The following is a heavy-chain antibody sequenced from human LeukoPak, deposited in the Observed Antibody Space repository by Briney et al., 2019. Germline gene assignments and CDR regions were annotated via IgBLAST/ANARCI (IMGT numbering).Heavy chain of an antibody. CDR3: ARRRDLYSGSYYPFDY. CDR2: IYPGDSDT. CDR1: GYSFTSYW. Sequence: GESLKISCKGSGYSFTSYWIGWVRQMPGKGLEWMGIIYPGDSDTRYSPSFQGQVTISADKSISTAYLQWSSLKASDTAMYYCARRRDLYSGSYYPFDYWGQGTLVTVSS. V-gene: IGHV5-51*01. D-gene: IGHD1-26*01. J-gene: IGHJ4*02.